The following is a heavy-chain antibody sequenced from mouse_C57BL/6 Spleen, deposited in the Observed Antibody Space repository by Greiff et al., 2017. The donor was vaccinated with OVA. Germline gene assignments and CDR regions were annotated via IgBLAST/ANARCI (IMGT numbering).Heavy chain of an antibody. Sequence: QVQLQQPGADLVQPGASVKLSCTASGYTFTSYWMHWVKQSPGQGLEWIGMIHPNSGSTNYNEKFTSMATLTVDKPSSTAFIQLSILTSADSAVYYCASRLDQGFAYWGQGTLVTVSA. CDR1: GYTFTSYW. V-gene: IGHV1-64*01. CDR2: IHPNSGST. CDR3: ASRLDQGFAY. J-gene: IGHJ3*01.